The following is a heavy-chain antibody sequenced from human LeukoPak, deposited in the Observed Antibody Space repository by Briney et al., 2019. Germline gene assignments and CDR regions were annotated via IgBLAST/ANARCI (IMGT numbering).Heavy chain of an antibody. V-gene: IGHV2-5*01. CDR3: AHKGRGSGSYNM. Sequence: SGPTLVNPTQTLTLTCNFSGLSLSNTGLAVGWIRQSPGKSLERLAFAYCNNYKNYSLSMKIRVTITKDTSKNQVVLKMTNMDPVETATYYCAHKGRGSGSYNMWGQGTLITVSS. CDR2: AYCNNYK. J-gene: IGHJ4*02. D-gene: IGHD3-10*01. CDR1: GLSLSNTGLA.